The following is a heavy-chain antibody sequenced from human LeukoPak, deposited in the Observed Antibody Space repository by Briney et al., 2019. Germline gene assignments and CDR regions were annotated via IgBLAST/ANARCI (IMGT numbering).Heavy chain of an antibody. J-gene: IGHJ5*02. D-gene: IGHD3-10*01. Sequence: PSETLSLTCTVSGGSISSSSYYWGWIRQPPGKGLEWIGSIYYSGSTYYNPSLKSRVTISVDTSKNQFSLKLSSVTAADTAVYYCARVFHYYGSGSYWGEDWFDPWGQGTLVTVSS. CDR2: IYYSGST. CDR1: GGSISSSSYY. CDR3: ARVFHYYGSGSYWGEDWFDP. V-gene: IGHV4-39*07.